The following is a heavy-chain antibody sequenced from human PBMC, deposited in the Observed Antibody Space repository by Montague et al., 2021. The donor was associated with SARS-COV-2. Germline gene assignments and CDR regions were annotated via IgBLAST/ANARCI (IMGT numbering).Heavy chain of an antibody. CDR2: IKEDGGVK. J-gene: IGHJ4*02. CDR1: GFTFSSYW. Sequence: SLRLSCAASGFTFSSYWMAWVRQAPGKALEWISNIKEDGGVKNYVDSVKGRFTISRDNTKNLLFLQMNSLSVEDTAVYYCARAGYSSGYDYWGQGTLVTVSS. D-gene: IGHD6-19*01. V-gene: IGHV3-7*04. CDR3: ARAGYSSGYDY.